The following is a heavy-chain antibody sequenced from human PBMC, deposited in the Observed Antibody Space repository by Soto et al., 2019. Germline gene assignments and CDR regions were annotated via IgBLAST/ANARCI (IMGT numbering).Heavy chain of an antibody. J-gene: IGHJ5*02. CDR3: ARGVGVVAATGGWFDP. CDR1: GYTFTSYG. V-gene: IGHV1-18*01. D-gene: IGHD2-15*01. Sequence: QVQLVQSGAEVKKPGASVKVSCKASGYTFTSYGISWVRQAPGQGLEWMGWISAYNGNTNYAQKLQGRVTMTTDTXTXXGYMELRSLRSDDTAVDYCARGVGVVAATGGWFDPWGQGTLATVSS. CDR2: ISAYNGNT.